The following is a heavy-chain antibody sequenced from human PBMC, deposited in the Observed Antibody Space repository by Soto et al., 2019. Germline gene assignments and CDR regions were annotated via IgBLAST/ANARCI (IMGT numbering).Heavy chain of an antibody. V-gene: IGHV1-69*12. J-gene: IGHJ4*02. CDR1: GGTFSSYA. Sequence: QVQLVQSGAEVKKPGSSVKVSCKASGGTFSSYAISWVRQAPGQGLEWMGGIIPIFGTANYAQKFQGRVTLTAAESKSTAYMELSSLRSEATAVYYCAIGPLRYYYFDYWGQGTLVTVSS. CDR2: IIPIFGTA. D-gene: IGHD4-17*01. CDR3: AIGPLRYYYFDY.